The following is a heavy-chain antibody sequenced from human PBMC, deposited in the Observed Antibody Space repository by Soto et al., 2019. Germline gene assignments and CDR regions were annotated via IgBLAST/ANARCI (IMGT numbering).Heavy chain of an antibody. Sequence: QEQLVQSGAEVREPGASVKVSCKASGYTFTNNYIQWVRQASGQGLEWLAMINPRNGDTRHAQVFQGRITLTSDTSTTTAYMEIKSLRSEDTAFYYCARDRPHAWLDPWGQGTLVTVSS. J-gene: IGHJ5*02. CDR3: ARDRPHAWLDP. CDR2: INPRNGDT. CDR1: GYTFTNNY. V-gene: IGHV1-46*01.